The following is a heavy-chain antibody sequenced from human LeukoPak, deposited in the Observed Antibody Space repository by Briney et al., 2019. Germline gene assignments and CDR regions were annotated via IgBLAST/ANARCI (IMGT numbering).Heavy chain of an antibody. D-gene: IGHD5-12*01. Sequence: GASVKVSCKASGYTFTSYGISWVRQAPGQGLEWMGWIGAYNGNTNYAQKLQGRVTMTTDTSTSTAYMELRSLRSDDTAVYYCARDSSGYSGYDYSNWFDPWGQGTLVTVSS. CDR1: GYTFTSYG. J-gene: IGHJ5*02. CDR2: IGAYNGNT. CDR3: ARDSSGYSGYDYSNWFDP. V-gene: IGHV1-18*01.